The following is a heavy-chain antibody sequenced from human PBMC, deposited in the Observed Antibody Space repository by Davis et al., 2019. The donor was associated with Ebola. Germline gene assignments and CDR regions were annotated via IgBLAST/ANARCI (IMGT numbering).Heavy chain of an antibody. V-gene: IGHV4-31*03. D-gene: IGHD3-22*01. CDR2: IYDSGST. CDR1: GGSISSGGYY. Sequence: PSETLSLTCTVSGGSISSGGYYWSWIRQHPGKGLEWIGYIYDSGSTYYNPSLKSRVTISVDTSKNQFSLKLSSVTAADTAVYYCASPYYYDSSGSIRAFDIWGQGTMVTVSS. J-gene: IGHJ3*02. CDR3: ASPYYYDSSGSIRAFDI.